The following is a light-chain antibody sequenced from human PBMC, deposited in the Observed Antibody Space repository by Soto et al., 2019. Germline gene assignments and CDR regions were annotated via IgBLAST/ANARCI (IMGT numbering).Light chain of an antibody. V-gene: IGKV3-20*01. J-gene: IGKJ1*01. Sequence: ETVLTQSPGTLSLSPGERATVSCRASQSVGGSSLAWYQQRPGQAPRLLIYDTSKRATGIPDRFSGSGSGTDFTLNISRLEPEDFAVYYCQQYQNSPRTFGQGTKVEIK. CDR3: QQYQNSPRT. CDR1: QSVGGSS. CDR2: DTS.